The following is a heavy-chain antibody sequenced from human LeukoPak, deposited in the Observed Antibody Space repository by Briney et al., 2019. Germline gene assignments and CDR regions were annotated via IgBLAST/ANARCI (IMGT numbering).Heavy chain of an antibody. CDR3: ARVRRRNWNDCNWFDP. V-gene: IGHV4-59*12. CDR1: GGSISSYY. J-gene: IGHJ5*02. D-gene: IGHD1-20*01. CDR2: IYYSGST. Sequence: SETLSLTCTVSGGSISSYYWSWIRQPPGKGLEWIGYIYYSGSTNYNPSLNSRVTISVDTSKNQFSLKLTSVTAADTAVYYCARVRRRNWNDCNWFDPWGQGTLVTVSS.